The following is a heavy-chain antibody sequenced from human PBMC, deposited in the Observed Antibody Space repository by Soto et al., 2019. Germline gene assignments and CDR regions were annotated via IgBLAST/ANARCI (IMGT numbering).Heavy chain of an antibody. CDR3: AKDPTGSRRSYYYYGMDV. J-gene: IGHJ6*02. CDR2: ISGSGGST. D-gene: IGHD1-1*01. CDR1: GFTFSSYA. Sequence: GGSLRLSCAASGFTFSSYAMSWVRQAPGKGLEWVSAISGSGGSTYYADSVKGRFTISRDNSKNTLYLQMNSLRAEDTAVYYCAKDPTGSRRSYYYYGMDVWGQGTTVTVSS. V-gene: IGHV3-23*01.